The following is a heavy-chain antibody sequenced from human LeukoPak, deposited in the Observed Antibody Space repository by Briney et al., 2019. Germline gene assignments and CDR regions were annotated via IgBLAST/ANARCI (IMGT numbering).Heavy chain of an antibody. CDR3: AKDRGPATTGVDY. Sequence: GGSLRLSCAASGFTFDDYAMHWGRKAPGKGLELVSGISWNSGSIGYADSVKGRFTISRDNAKNSLYLQMNSLRAEDTALYYCAKDRGPATTGVDYWGQGTLVTVSS. D-gene: IGHD7-27*01. CDR1: GFTFDDYA. J-gene: IGHJ4*02. V-gene: IGHV3-9*01. CDR2: ISWNSGSI.